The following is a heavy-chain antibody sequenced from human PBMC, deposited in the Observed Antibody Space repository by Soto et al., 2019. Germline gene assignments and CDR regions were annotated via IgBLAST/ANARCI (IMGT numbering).Heavy chain of an antibody. CDR2: ITTSNGNR. J-gene: IGHJ3*02. CDR3: ARRGVANSRDAFDI. CDR1: GYSLTSYG. Sequence: QIQLVQSGGEVKRPGASVMVSCKASGYSLTSYGISWVRLVPGQGLEWMAWITTSNGNRNFARKFQDRVSLTADISTSTVYMELRSLTSDDTAVYYCARRGVANSRDAFDIWGQGTLVTVS. D-gene: IGHD1-26*01. V-gene: IGHV1-18*04.